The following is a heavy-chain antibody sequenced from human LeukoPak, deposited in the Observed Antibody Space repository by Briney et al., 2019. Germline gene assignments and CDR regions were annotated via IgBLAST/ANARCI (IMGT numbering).Heavy chain of an antibody. CDR3: ARDRNFYDSGLGY. D-gene: IGHD3-22*01. Sequence: SETLSLTCAVAAGSISSYYCSWIRQPPGKGLEWLGYIYYSGSTKYNPSLKSRVTISIDTSKNQFSLKLRSVTAADTAVYYCARDRNFYDSGLGYWGQGTLVTVSS. CDR1: AGSISSYY. V-gene: IGHV4-59*01. J-gene: IGHJ4*02. CDR2: IYYSGST.